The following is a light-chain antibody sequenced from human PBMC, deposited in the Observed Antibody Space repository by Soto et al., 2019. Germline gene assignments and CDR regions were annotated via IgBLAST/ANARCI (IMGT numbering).Light chain of an antibody. CDR2: GAS. CDR3: QQYNDWHRT. J-gene: IGKJ1*01. V-gene: IGKV3-15*01. CDR1: QSVSGN. Sequence: EVVMTQSPGTLSVSPGERASLSCRASQSVSGNLAWYQQTPGQAPRLLIHGASTRATGIPARFSGSGSGTEFTLTSSSLQSEDFAFYYCQQYNDWHRTFGQGTKVEIK.